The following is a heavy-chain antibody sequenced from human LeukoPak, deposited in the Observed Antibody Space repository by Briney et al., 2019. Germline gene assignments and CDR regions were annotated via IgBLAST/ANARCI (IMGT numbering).Heavy chain of an antibody. V-gene: IGHV3-23*01. D-gene: IGHD6-19*01. CDR3: AKYELSSGWPHFDY. J-gene: IGHJ4*02. Sequence: PGASLRLSFAAPGLTFRSYAMSWFRQAPGKGLKGSSAISGSGGSTYYADSVKGRFTISRDNSKNTLYLQMNSLRAEDTAVYYCAKYELSSGWPHFDYWGQGTLVTVSS. CDR1: GLTFRSYA. CDR2: ISGSGGST.